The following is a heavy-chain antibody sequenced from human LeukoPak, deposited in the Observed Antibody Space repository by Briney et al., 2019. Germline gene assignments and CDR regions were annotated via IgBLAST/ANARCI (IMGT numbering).Heavy chain of an antibody. J-gene: IGHJ4*02. D-gene: IGHD1-1*01. CDR3: TRVGSSGSVDY. V-gene: IGHV3-11*06. CDR2: ISSRTSDT. Sequence: PGGSLRLSCAASGFTFSDYYMSWIRQAPGKGLEWVSYISSRTSDTNYVDSVKGRFTISRDNAKNSLYLHMNSLRAEDTAVYYCTRVGSSGSVDYWGQGTLVTLSS. CDR1: GFTFSDYY.